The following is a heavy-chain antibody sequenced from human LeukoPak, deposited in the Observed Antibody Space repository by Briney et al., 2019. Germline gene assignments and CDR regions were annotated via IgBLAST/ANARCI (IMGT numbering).Heavy chain of an antibody. V-gene: IGHV4-59*01. CDR2: ISNIGST. J-gene: IGHJ3*02. Sequence: SETLSLTCSVSGGSISNYYWTWIRQSPGKGLEWIGYISNIGSTNYNPSLKSRVTISGDTSKNQFSLKLSSVTAADTAVYYCTRDRSALDTWGQGTMVTVSS. CDR1: GGSISNYY. CDR3: TRDRSALDT.